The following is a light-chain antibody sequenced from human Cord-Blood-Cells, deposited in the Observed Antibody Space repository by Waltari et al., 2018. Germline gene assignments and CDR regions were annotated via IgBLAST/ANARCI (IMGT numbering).Light chain of an antibody. Sequence: QSALTQPASGYGSPGPAITIPCTGTRRDVGGYNYVSCYQQPPGKAPKLMIYDVSNRPSGVSNRFSGSKSGNTASLTISGLQAEDEADYYCSSYTSSSTPVVFGGGTKLTVL. CDR2: DVS. CDR1: RRDVGGYNY. J-gene: IGLJ2*01. CDR3: SSYTSSSTPVV. V-gene: IGLV2-14*01.